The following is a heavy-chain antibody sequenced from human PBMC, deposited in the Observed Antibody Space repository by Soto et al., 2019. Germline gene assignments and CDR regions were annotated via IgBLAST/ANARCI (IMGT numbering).Heavy chain of an antibody. CDR3: AGVGRGCVGYGRGGGGPYVDV. J-gene: IGHJ6*02. CDR2: INPNSGDT. CDR1: GYTFTGHY. V-gene: IGHV1-2*02. Sequence: QVQLVQSGAEVKKPGASVKVSCKASGYTFTGHYMQWVRQAPGQGLEWMGWINPNSGDTNYAQKFGGRCTRTRAQSTSRGYMGLGRCGFEDAALYYWAGVGRGCVGYGRGGGGPYVDVWGQGTTVTVSS. D-gene: IGHD2-8*02.